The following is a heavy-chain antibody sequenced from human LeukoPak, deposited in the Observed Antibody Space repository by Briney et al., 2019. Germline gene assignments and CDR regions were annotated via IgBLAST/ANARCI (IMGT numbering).Heavy chain of an antibody. J-gene: IGHJ1*01. CDR2: ISNSNNTI. D-gene: IGHD3-16*01. CDR3: ARVPHDYVYFQH. CDR1: GFSFSSYE. Sequence: PGGSLRLSCAASGFSFSSYEMNWVRQAPGKGLEWVSYISNSNNTIYYADSVKGRFTISRDNAKNSLYLQMNSLRAEDTAVYYCARVPHDYVYFQHWGQGTLVTVSS. V-gene: IGHV3-48*03.